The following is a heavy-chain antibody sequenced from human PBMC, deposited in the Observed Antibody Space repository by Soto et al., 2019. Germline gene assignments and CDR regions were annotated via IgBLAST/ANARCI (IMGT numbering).Heavy chain of an antibody. Sequence: PGGSLRLSCAASGFTFSSYAMSWVRQAPGKGLEWVSGIRGSGGSTYYADSVKGRFTISRDNSKNTLYLQVNSLRAEDTAVYYCAKRRVRDSSGYYAPDVWGQGTMVTVSS. J-gene: IGHJ3*01. V-gene: IGHV3-23*01. CDR2: IRGSGGST. D-gene: IGHD3-22*01. CDR1: GFTFSSYA. CDR3: AKRRVRDSSGYYAPDV.